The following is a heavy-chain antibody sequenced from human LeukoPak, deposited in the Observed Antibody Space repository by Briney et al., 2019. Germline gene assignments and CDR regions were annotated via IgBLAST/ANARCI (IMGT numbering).Heavy chain of an antibody. Sequence: GGSLRLSCAASGFTFSSYAMSWVRQAPGKGLEWVSAISGSGGSTYYADSVKGRFTISRDNSKNTLYLQMNSLRAEDTAVYYCAEDQPIPLWFGNYYYGMDVWGHGTTVTVSS. CDR2: ISGSGGST. J-gene: IGHJ6*02. D-gene: IGHD5-18*01. V-gene: IGHV3-23*01. CDR3: AEDQPIPLWFGNYYYGMDV. CDR1: GFTFSSYA.